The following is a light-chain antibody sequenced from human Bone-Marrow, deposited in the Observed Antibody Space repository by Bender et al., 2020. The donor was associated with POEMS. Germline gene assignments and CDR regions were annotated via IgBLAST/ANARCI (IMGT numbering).Light chain of an antibody. CDR1: SSDVGDFTY. Sequence: QSALTQPASVSGSPGRSITISCTGTSSDVGDFTYVSWYQQHPGKAPKLMIYDVSKRTSGVPDRFFGSNSGNTATLIISGTQAVDEADYYCQSWDRTTVVFGGGTKLTVL. V-gene: IGLV2-14*01. J-gene: IGLJ2*01. CDR3: QSWDRTTVV. CDR2: DVS.